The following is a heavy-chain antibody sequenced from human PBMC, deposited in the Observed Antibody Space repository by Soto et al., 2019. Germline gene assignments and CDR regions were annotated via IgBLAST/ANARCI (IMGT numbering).Heavy chain of an antibody. CDR2: INTYNGNT. Sequence: QVQLVQSGAEVKNPGASVKVSCKASGYTFTRYGIGWARQAPGQGLEWMGWINTYNGNTNYAQNVKGRVTLXSXTXTSPAYMELRSLRSNDTAIYYCAMVDVYVTPSPQDVWGQGTTVIVSS. J-gene: IGHJ6*02. D-gene: IGHD3-16*01. CDR1: GYTFTRYG. V-gene: IGHV1-18*01. CDR3: AMVDVYVTPSPQDV.